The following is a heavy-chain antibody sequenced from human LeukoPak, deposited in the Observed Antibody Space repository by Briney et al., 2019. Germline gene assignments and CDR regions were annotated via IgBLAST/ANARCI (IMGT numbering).Heavy chain of an antibody. CDR1: GGSISSGDYY. D-gene: IGHD3-16*02. J-gene: IGHJ4*03. CDR2: IYYSGST. CDR3: ARGNKYYDYVWGSYRSNYFDY. Sequence: SETLCLTCTVSGGSISSGDYYGSWIRQPPGKGLEWIGYIYYSGSTYYNPYPKSRGAISVDTSKNQFSLKLSSVTAADTAVYYSARGNKYYDYVWGSYRSNYFDYWGQGTMVTVSS. V-gene: IGHV4-30-4*01.